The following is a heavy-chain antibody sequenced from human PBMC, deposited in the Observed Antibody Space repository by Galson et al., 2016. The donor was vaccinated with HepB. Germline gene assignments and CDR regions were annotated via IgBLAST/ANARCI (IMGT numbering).Heavy chain of an antibody. V-gene: IGHV4-39*01. CDR2: IYYSGST. D-gene: IGHD3-22*01. Sequence: SETLSLTCTVSGGSISSSSYCWGWIRQPPGKGLEWIGNIYYSGSTFYNPSLKSRVTISVDTSKNQFSLKLNSVTAADTAVYYCASPYSYDSSGYYYGLGYWGQGTLVTVSS. CDR1: GGSISSSSYC. J-gene: IGHJ4*02. CDR3: ASPYSYDSSGYYYGLGY.